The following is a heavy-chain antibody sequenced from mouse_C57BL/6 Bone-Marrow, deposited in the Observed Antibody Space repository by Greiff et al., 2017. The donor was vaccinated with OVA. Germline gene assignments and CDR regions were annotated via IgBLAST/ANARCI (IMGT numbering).Heavy chain of an antibody. V-gene: IGHV1-64*01. D-gene: IGHD2-10*01. CDR1: GYTFTSYW. CDR2: IHPNSGST. CDR3: ARRPTVGFDY. J-gene: IGHJ2*01. Sequence: VKLQQPGAELVKPGASVKLSCKASGYTFTSYWMHWVKQRPGQGLEWIGMIHPNSGSTNYNEKFKSKATLTVDKSSSTAYMQLSSLTSEDSAVYYCARRPTVGFDYWGQGTTLTVSS.